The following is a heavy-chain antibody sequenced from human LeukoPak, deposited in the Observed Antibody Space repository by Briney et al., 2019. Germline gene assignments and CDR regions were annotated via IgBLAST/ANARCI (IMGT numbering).Heavy chain of an antibody. J-gene: IGHJ4*02. CDR1: GYIFASYG. CDR3: ARLTVTTGSYHFDY. V-gene: IGHV1-18*01. Sequence: ASVKVSCKASGYIFASYGISWVRQAPGQGLEWMGWISAYNGYTNYAQKLQGRVTMTTDTSTSTAYMELRSLSADDTAVYYCARLTVTTGSYHFDYWGQGTLVTVSS. D-gene: IGHD1-26*01. CDR2: ISAYNGYT.